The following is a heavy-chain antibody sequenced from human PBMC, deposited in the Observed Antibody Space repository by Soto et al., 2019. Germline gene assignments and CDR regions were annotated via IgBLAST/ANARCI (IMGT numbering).Heavy chain of an antibody. V-gene: IGHV3-23*01. Sequence: GGSLRLSCAVSGFTFSTYAMSWVRQAPGKGLEWVSAISRSGGNTYYADSVKGRFTISRDNSKNTLYLQMNSLRAEDTAVYYCAKGTYYYGSAPYYFDYWGQGTLVTVSS. CDR3: AKGTYYYGSAPYYFDY. J-gene: IGHJ4*02. CDR2: ISRSGGNT. CDR1: GFTFSTYA. D-gene: IGHD3-10*01.